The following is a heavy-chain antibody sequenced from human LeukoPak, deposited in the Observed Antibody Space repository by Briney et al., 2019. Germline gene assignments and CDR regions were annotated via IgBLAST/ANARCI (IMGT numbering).Heavy chain of an antibody. CDR2: ISSSGSTI. J-gene: IGHJ4*02. CDR3: ARDHWIAVAGNGLLDY. Sequence: PGGSLRFSCAASGFTFSDYYMSWIRQAPGKGLEWVSYISSSGSTIYYADSVKGRFTISRDNAKNSLYLQMNSLRAEDTAVYYCARDHWIAVAGNGLLDYWGQGTLVTVSS. D-gene: IGHD6-19*01. V-gene: IGHV3-11*01. CDR1: GFTFSDYY.